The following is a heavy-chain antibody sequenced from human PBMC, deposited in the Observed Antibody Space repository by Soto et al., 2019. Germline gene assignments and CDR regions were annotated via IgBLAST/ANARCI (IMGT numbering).Heavy chain of an antibody. CDR3: ARVTMIVVAGASPYFDP. V-gene: IGHV1-2*02. CDR1: GYTFTGYY. CDR2: INPDSGGT. J-gene: IGHJ5*02. D-gene: IGHD3-22*01. Sequence: ASVKVSCKASGYTFTGYYIHWVRQAPVQGLDWMGWINPDSGGTNYAQKFHGRVTLTRDTSISTAYMDLSRLSSDDTAVYYCARVTMIVVAGASPYFDPWGQGTLVTVSS.